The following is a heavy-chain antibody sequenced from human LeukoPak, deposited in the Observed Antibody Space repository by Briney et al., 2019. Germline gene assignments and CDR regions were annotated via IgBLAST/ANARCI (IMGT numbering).Heavy chain of an antibody. D-gene: IGHD3-22*01. J-gene: IGHJ4*02. CDR3: ARVQYYYDSKIFDY. V-gene: IGHV3-53*01. CDR2: IYSGGST. Sequence: PGGSLRLSCAASGFTVSSNYMSWVRQAPGKGLEWVSVIYSGGSTYYADSVTGRFTISRDNSKNTLYLQMNSLRAEDTAVYYCARVQYYYDSKIFDYWGQGTLVTVSS. CDR1: GFTVSSNY.